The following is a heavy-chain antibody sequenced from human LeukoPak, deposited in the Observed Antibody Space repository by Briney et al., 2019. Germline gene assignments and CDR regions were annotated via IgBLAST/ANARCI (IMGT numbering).Heavy chain of an antibody. CDR1: GYSFTNYW. CDR3: ARNVFPDS. CDR2: INPGDSDT. Sequence: GESLKISCKGSGYSFTNYWIGWVRQMPGKGLEWMGIINPGDSDTGYGPSFQGQVTISADKSISTAFLQWSSLKASDTAMYFCARNVFPDSWGQGTLVTVSS. V-gene: IGHV5-51*01. J-gene: IGHJ5*01. D-gene: IGHD2-8*01.